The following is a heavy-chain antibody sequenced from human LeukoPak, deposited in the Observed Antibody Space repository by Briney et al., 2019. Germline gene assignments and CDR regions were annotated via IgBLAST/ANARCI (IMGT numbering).Heavy chain of an antibody. V-gene: IGHV4-61*08. CDR3: ARMTTVTYPDV. Sequence: SETLSLTCTVSGGSISSGDYYWSWIRQPPGKGLEWIGYIYYSGSTNYNPSLKSRVTISVDTSKNQFSLKLSSVTAADTAVYYCARMTTVTYPDVWGKGTTVTVSS. J-gene: IGHJ6*04. D-gene: IGHD4-17*01. CDR2: IYYSGST. CDR1: GGSISSGDYY.